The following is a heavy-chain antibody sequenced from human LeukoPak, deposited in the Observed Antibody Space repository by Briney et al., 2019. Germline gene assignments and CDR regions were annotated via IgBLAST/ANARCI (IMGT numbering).Heavy chain of an antibody. J-gene: IGHJ6*02. CDR3: ARVGTYYDFWSGYYAWDGMDV. CDR2: IYSGGST. D-gene: IGHD3-3*01. CDR1: GFTVSSNY. Sequence: PGGSLRLSCAASGFTVSSNYMSWVRQAPGKGLEWVSVIYSGGSTYYADSAKGRFTISRDNSKNTLYLQMNSLRAEDTAVYYCARVGTYYDFWSGYYAWDGMDVWGQGTTVTVSS. V-gene: IGHV3-53*01.